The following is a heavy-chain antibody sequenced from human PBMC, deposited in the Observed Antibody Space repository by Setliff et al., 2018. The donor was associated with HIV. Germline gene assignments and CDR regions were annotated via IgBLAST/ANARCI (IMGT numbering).Heavy chain of an antibody. CDR1: GYSFSDYW. D-gene: IGHD7-27*01. CDR2: TYPGDSTT. V-gene: IGHV5-51*01. CDR3: IRRRRAPGAADLESY. J-gene: IGHJ4*02. Sequence: PGESLKISCKGFGYSFSDYWIGWVRQMPGKGLEWMGVTYPGDSTTRYSPSLEGQVTISADRSINTAFLQWSSLEASDTAMYYCIRRRRAPGAADLESYWGQGTLVTVSS.